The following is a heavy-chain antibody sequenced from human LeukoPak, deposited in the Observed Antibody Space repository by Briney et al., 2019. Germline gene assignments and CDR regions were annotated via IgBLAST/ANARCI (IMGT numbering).Heavy chain of an antibody. D-gene: IGHD4-17*01. CDR3: ARPNYGDYIFGFDY. CDR1: GGSVSRISYY. CDR2: IYYSGNT. V-gene: IGHV4-39*01. Sequence: PSETLSLTCTVSGGSVSRISYYWGWIRQPPGKGLEWIGSIYYSGNTYYNPSLKSRVSISVDTSKNQFSLKMSSVTAADTAIYYCARPNYGDYIFGFDYWGQGILVTVSS. J-gene: IGHJ4*02.